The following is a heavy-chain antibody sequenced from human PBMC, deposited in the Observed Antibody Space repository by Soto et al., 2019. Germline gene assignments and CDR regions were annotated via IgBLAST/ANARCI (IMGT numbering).Heavy chain of an antibody. CDR2: ISGSGGST. CDR3: AKDSEPIQLWHQPDY. CDR1: GFTFGSYA. Sequence: WGSLRLSCAASGFTFGSYAMSWVRQAPGKGLEWVSAISGSGGSTYYADSVKGRFTISRDNSKNTLYLQMNSLRAEDTAVYYCAKDSEPIQLWHQPDYWGQGTLVTVSS. D-gene: IGHD5-18*01. J-gene: IGHJ4*02. V-gene: IGHV3-23*01.